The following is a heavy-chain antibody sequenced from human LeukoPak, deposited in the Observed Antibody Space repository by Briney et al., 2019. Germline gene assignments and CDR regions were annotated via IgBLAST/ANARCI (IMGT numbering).Heavy chain of an antibody. CDR2: IYSGGST. J-gene: IGHJ6*02. CDR1: GFTVSSNY. V-gene: IGHV3-53*01. Sequence: PGGSLRLSCAASGFTVSSNYMSWVRQAPGKGLEWDSVIYSGGSTYYADSVKGRFTISRDNSKNTLYLQMNSLRAEDTAVHYCARDVRYYDSSRYYYYGMDLWGQGTTVTVSS. CDR3: ARDVRYYDSSRYYYYGMDL. D-gene: IGHD3-22*01.